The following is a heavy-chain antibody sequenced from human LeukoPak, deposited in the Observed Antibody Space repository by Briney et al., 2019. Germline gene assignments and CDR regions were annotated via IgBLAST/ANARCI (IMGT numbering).Heavy chain of an antibody. Sequence: SETLSLTCTVSGGSISSSNYYWGWIRQPPGTGLEWVGTIYYTGSTFYNPSLRSRVTISVDTSKNQFSLKLSSVTAADTAVYYCARLYYYDSSAWGQGTLVTVSS. CDR2: IYYTGST. CDR1: GGSISSSNYY. V-gene: IGHV4-39*01. CDR3: ARLYYYDSSA. J-gene: IGHJ5*02. D-gene: IGHD3-22*01.